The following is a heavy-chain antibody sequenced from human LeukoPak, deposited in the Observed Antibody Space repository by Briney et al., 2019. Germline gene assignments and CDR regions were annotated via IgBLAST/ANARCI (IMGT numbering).Heavy chain of an antibody. J-gene: IGHJ4*02. CDR3: ARGNPILVGRGFGLPFDY. CDR1: GFTFSSYA. V-gene: IGHV3-23*01. D-gene: IGHD3-10*01. CDR2: ISGSGGST. Sequence: PGGSLRLSCAVSGFTFSSYAMSWVRQAPEKGLEWVSSISGSGGSTYHADSVKGRFTISRDNSKNTLYLQMNSLRAEDTAVYYCARGNPILVGRGFGLPFDYWGQGTLVTVSS.